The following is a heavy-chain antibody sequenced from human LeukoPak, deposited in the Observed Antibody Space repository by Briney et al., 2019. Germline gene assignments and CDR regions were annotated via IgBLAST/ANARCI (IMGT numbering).Heavy chain of an antibody. CDR2: IYPADSDT. V-gene: IGHV5-51*01. CDR1: GYSLTSYW. CDR3: ARQGFYGDYYFDY. D-gene: IGHD4-17*01. J-gene: IGHJ4*02. Sequence: GESLKISCKASGYSLTSYWIGWVRQMPGKGLEWMGIIYPADSDTSYSPSFRGQVTISADKSISTAYLQWSSLKASDTAMYYCARQGFYGDYYFDYWGQGTLVTVSS.